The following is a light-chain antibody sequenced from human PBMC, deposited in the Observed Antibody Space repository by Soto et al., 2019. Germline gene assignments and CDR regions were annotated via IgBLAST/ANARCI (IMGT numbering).Light chain of an antibody. V-gene: IGKV3-15*01. Sequence: EIVMTQSPATLSVSPGERATLSCRASQSVSSNLAWYQQKPGQAPRLLIYGASTRATGIQARFSGSGSGTEFTLTISSLQSGDFAVYYCQQYNNWPFTFGPGTKVDIK. CDR1: QSVSSN. CDR2: GAS. J-gene: IGKJ3*01. CDR3: QQYNNWPFT.